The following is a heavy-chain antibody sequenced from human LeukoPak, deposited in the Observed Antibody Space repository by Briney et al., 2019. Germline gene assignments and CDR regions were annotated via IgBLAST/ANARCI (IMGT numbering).Heavy chain of an antibody. D-gene: IGHD1-26*01. J-gene: IGHJ4*02. CDR1: GFTFSSYS. V-gene: IGHV3-48*01. Sequence: GGSLRLSCAASGFTFSSYSMNWVRQAPGKGLEWVSYISSSSSTIYYADSVKGRFTISRDNAKNSLYLQMNSLRAEDTAVYYCATAHLTGGATVPDYWGQGTLVTVSS. CDR3: ATAHLTGGATVPDY. CDR2: ISSSSSTI.